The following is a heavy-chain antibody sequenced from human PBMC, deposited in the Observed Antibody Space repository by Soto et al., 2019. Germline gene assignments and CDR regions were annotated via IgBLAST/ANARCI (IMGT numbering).Heavy chain of an antibody. Sequence: GASVKVSCKTSGFVFTGYYLHWVRQAPGQGLEWMGWINCRSGGTTYAQKFQGRVTMTMDTSTSTAYLELSGLVSDDTALYYCMRGASARDSSGNPYYFDPWGQGTLVTVSS. V-gene: IGHV1-2*02. J-gene: IGHJ4*02. CDR2: INCRSGGT. D-gene: IGHD3-22*01. CDR1: GFVFTGYY. CDR3: MRGASARDSSGNPYYFDP.